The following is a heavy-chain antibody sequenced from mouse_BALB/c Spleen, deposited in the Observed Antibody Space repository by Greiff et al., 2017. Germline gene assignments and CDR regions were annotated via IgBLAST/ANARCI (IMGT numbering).Heavy chain of an antibody. CDR2: ISDGGSYT. Sequence: EVKLVESGGGLVKPGGSLKLSCAASGFTFSDYYMYWVRQTPEKRLEWVATISDGGSYTYYPDTVTGRFTISRDNAKNTLYLEMSSLRSEDTAMYYCAREGLLRVYAMDYWGQGTSVTVSS. CDR3: AREGLLRVYAMDY. CDR1: GFTFSDYY. D-gene: IGHD1-1*01. V-gene: IGHV5-4*02. J-gene: IGHJ4*01.